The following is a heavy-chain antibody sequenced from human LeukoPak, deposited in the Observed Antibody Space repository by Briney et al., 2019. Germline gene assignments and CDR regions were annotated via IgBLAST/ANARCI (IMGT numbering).Heavy chain of an antibody. D-gene: IGHD4/OR15-4a*01. CDR2: ISGSGGAT. J-gene: IGHJ3*01. CDR3: AKPRGCLDAFEF. V-gene: IGHV3-23*01. CDR1: GFTFSNYA. Sequence: GGSLRLSCVASGFTFSNYAISWVRRAPGKGLEWVAVISGSGGATNFADSVKGRFTISRDNSKNTLYLQMNSLRAEDTAVYYCAKPRGCLDAFEFWGQGTMVTVSS.